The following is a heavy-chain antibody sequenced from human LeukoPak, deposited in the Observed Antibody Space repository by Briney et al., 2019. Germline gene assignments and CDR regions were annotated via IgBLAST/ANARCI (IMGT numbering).Heavy chain of an antibody. J-gene: IGHJ6*03. Sequence: SETLSLTCTVSGGSISSSSYYWGWIRQPPGKGLEWIGSIYYSGSTYYNPSLKSRVTISVDASKNQFSLKLSSVTAADTAVYYCARVNLERYGVGSYYYYYMDVWGKGTTVTVSS. CDR2: IYYSGST. V-gene: IGHV4-39*07. CDR3: ARVNLERYGVGSYYYYYMDV. D-gene: IGHD2-8*01. CDR1: GGSISSSSYY.